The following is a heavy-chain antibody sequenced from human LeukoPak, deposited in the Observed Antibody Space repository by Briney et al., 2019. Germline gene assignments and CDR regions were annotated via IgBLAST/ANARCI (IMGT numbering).Heavy chain of an antibody. Sequence: GGSLRLSCAASGFTFSRNAMSWVRQAPGKGLEWVSAISGSGDNTYYTDSVKGRFTISRDNSKSTLSLQMNSLRAEDTAVYYCVRDPGGVLRFFDNWGQGTLVTVSS. V-gene: IGHV3-23*01. CDR2: ISGSGDNT. CDR1: GFTFSRNA. J-gene: IGHJ4*02. D-gene: IGHD3-16*01. CDR3: VRDPGGVLRFFDN.